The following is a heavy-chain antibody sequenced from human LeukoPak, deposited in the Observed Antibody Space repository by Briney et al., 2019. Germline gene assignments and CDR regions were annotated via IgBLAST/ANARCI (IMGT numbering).Heavy chain of an antibody. CDR3: ARGPDSGSYYAWFDP. D-gene: IGHD3-10*01. CDR1: GYIFTSYD. J-gene: IGHJ5*02. V-gene: IGHV1-8*01. CDR2: MNPNSGNT. Sequence: ASVKVSCKASGYIFTSYDINWVRQATGQWLEWMGWMNPNSGNTGYAQKFQGRVTMTRNTSISTAYMELSSLRSEDTAVYYCARGPDSGSYYAWFDPWGQGTLVTVSS.